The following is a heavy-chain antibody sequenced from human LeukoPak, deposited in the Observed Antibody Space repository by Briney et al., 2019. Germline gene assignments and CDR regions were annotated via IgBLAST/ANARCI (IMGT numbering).Heavy chain of an antibody. CDR3: ARGGAARLHFQN. CDR1: GGSISTYY. V-gene: IGHV4-59*01. CDR2: IYHSGST. Sequence: SETLSLTCTVSGGSISTYYWNWIRQPPGKGLEWIGYIYHSGSTNYNPSLQSRVAISVDTSKNQFSLNLNSVTAADTAVYYCARGGAARLHFQNWGQGTLVTVSS. J-gene: IGHJ1*01. D-gene: IGHD6-6*01.